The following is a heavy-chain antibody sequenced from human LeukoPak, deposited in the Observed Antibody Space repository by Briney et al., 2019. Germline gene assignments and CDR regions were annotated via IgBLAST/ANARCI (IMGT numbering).Heavy chain of an antibody. Sequence: GSSVTVSCKCSGGTFSSYVISWVRQAPGQGLEWMGWINPNSGGTNYAHRFQGRVTMTRDTSISTAYMALSRLISDDTAVYYCARVFLRPGSEYYFDYWGQGTLVTVSS. CDR2: INPNSGGT. J-gene: IGHJ4*02. CDR1: GGTFSSYV. D-gene: IGHD3-10*01. V-gene: IGHV1-2*02. CDR3: ARVFLRPGSEYYFDY.